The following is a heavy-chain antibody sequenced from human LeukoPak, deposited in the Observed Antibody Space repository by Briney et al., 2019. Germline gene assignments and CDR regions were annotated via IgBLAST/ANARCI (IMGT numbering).Heavy chain of an antibody. CDR2: INPNSGGT. Sequence: ASVKVSCKASGYTFTGYYMHWVRQAPGQGLEWMGWINPNSGGTNYAQKFQGRVTMTRDTSISTAYMELSRLRSDDTDVYYCAREEPGVGATVLFDYWGQGTLVTVSS. CDR3: AREEPGVGATVLFDY. J-gene: IGHJ4*02. D-gene: IGHD1-26*01. V-gene: IGHV1-2*02. CDR1: GYTFTGYY.